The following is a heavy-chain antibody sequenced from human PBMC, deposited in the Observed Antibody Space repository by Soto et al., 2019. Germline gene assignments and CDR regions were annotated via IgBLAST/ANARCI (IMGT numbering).Heavy chain of an antibody. J-gene: IGHJ4*02. D-gene: IGHD1-1*01. V-gene: IGHV4-31*03. CDR2: IYHTGST. CDR3: ARATGTLRSRNCDY. Sequence: SETLSLTCSVSGGSISTVGHYWTWIRQPPGKGLEWIGSIYHTGSTYYSKSLRSRLTMSVDTSKSQFSLRLSSVTAADTAVYYCARATGTLRSRNCDYWGQGSLVAVSS. CDR1: GGSISTVGHY.